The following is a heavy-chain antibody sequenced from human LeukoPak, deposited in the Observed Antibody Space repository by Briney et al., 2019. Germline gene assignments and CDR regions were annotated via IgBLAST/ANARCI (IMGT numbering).Heavy chain of an antibody. J-gene: IGHJ4*02. CDR1: GGSISSYY. CDR2: IYYSGST. V-gene: IGHV4-59*01. Sequence: SETLSLTCTVSGGSISSYYWSWIRQPPGKGLEWIGYIYYSGSTNYSPSLKSRVTISVDTSKNQFSLKLSSVTAADTAVYYCARNYGGRQYYFDYWGQGTLVTVSS. D-gene: IGHD4-23*01. CDR3: ARNYGGRQYYFDY.